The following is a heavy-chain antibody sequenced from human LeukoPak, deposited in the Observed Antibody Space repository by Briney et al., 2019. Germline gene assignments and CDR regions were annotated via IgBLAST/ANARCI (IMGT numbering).Heavy chain of an antibody. CDR1: GFTFSTYW. CDR3: TSNFNY. V-gene: IGHV3-74*01. CDR2: INSDESRT. Sequence: GGSLRLSCAASGFTFSTYWMHWVRQVPGKGLVWVSRINSDESRTNYADSVKGRFTISRDNAKNTLYLHMNSLRAEDTAVYYCTSNFNYWGQGTLVTVSS. J-gene: IGHJ4*02.